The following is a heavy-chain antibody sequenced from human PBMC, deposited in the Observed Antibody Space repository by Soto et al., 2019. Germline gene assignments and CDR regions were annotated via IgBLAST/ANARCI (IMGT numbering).Heavy chain of an antibody. D-gene: IGHD3-3*01. V-gene: IGHV1-69*13. CDR1: GGTFSSYA. Sequence: SVKVSCKASGGTFSSYAISWVRQAPGQGLEWMGGIIPIFGTANYAQKFQGRVTITADESTSTAYMELSSLRSEDTAVYYCARENVLRETYYYYGMDVWGQGTTVTVSS. CDR3: ARENVLRETYYYYGMDV. CDR2: IIPIFGTA. J-gene: IGHJ6*02.